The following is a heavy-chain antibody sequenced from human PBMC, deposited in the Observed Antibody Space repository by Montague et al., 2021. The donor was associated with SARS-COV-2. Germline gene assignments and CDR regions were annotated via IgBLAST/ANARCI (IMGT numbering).Heavy chain of an antibody. Sequence: PVLVKPTQTLTLTCTFSGFSLSTPNVGVGWIRQPPGKVLEWVAVIYSNDEKRYSPSLRNRLTITKDTAKNQVVLSLTYVDPVDTATYYCAHLIRYYDIFTGIPFDYWGQGSQVTVSS. CDR1: GFSLSTPNVG. CDR3: AHLIRYYDIFTGIPFDY. J-gene: IGHJ4*02. CDR2: IYSNDEK. D-gene: IGHD3-9*01. V-gene: IGHV2-5*01.